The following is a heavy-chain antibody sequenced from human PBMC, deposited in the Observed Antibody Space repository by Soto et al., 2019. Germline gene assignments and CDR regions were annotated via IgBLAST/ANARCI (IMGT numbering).Heavy chain of an antibody. CDR2: VSAGGDMT. D-gene: IGHD2-21*01. V-gene: IGHV3-23*01. Sequence: DVQLLESGGHLVQPGGSLRLSCAASGFTFSSYAMSWVRQAPGKGLEWVSSVSAGGDMTYYSDSVKGRFTISRDNSNNALYLQMNSLRIEDTALYYCARGDRAGAGSPASYYYSGLDVWGQWSTVTVS. CDR3: ARGDRAGAGSPASYYYSGLDV. J-gene: IGHJ6*02. CDR1: GFTFSSYA.